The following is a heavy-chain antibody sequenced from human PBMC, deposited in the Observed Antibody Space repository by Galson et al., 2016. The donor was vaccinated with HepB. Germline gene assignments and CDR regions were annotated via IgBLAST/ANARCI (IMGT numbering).Heavy chain of an antibody. CDR2: TYWDGQT. J-gene: IGHJ4*02. CDR3: AHSSGWVFDD. Sequence: PALVKPTQTLTLTCTFSGFSLTTSEVGVGWIRQPPGKALEWLAFTYWDGQTHYSPSLKTRLTITKDTSRNQVVLSVSNMDPVDTATYYCAHSSGWVFDDWGQGILVTVSP. CDR1: GFSLTTSEVG. V-gene: IGHV2-5*02. D-gene: IGHD6-19*01.